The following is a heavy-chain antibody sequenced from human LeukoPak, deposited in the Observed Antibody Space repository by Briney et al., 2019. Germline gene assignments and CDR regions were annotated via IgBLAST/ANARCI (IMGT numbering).Heavy chain of an antibody. D-gene: IGHD3-16*01. J-gene: IGHJ4*02. CDR1: GFTLSSYA. V-gene: IGHV3-23*01. CDR2: ISGSVGST. Sequence: VGTLRLSCAASGFTLSSYAMSWVRHAPGKRLGYVSAISGSVGSTYYADSVRGRFTISRDNSKNTLYLQMNSLRAEDTAVYYCAKGAYGDYVWGSYYNDYWGQGTLVTVSS. CDR3: AKGAYGDYVWGSYYNDY.